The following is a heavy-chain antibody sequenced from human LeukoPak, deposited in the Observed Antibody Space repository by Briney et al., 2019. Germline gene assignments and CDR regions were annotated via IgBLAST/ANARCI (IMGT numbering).Heavy chain of an antibody. CDR1: GGSISSGGHY. D-gene: IGHD3-10*01. CDR3: ARDPHYYGLDRIAGGMDV. CDR2: IYYSGNA. Sequence: SETLSLTCTVSGGSISSGGHYWSWVRQLPGKGLEWIGYIYYSGNAYYNPSLKSRTTFSVDTSKNQFSLELSSVTAADTAVYYCARDPHYYGLDRIAGGMDVWGQGTTVTVSS. V-gene: IGHV4-31*03. J-gene: IGHJ6*02.